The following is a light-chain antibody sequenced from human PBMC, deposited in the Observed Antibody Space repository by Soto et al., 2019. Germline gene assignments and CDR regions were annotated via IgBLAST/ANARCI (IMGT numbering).Light chain of an antibody. CDR2: AAS. Sequence: DIQMTQSPSSVSASVGDRVTITCRASQGISSWLAWYQQKPGKAPKLLIYAASSLQSGVPSRFSGSGSGTYFTLTITGLQPEDVATYYCQNYNSAPWTFGQGTKVDIK. CDR3: QNYNSAPWT. CDR1: QGISSW. V-gene: IGKV1-27*01. J-gene: IGKJ1*01.